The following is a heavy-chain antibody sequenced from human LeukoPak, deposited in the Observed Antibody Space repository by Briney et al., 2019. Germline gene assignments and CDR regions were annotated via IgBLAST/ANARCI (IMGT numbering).Heavy chain of an antibody. CDR3: ARAIRSSGSHAFDI. D-gene: IGHD6-19*01. J-gene: IGHJ3*02. CDR2: TYYRSKWYN. CDR1: GDSVSSNNAA. Sequence: SQTLSLTCAISGDSVSSNNAAWNWIRQSPSRGLEWLGRTYYRSKWYNDYAVSMKSRITINPDTSMNQFSLQLNSVTPEDTAVYYCARAIRSSGSHAFDIWGQGTMVTVSS. V-gene: IGHV6-1*01.